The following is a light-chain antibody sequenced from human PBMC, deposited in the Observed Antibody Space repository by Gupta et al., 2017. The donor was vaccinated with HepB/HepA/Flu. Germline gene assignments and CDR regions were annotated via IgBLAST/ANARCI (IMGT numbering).Light chain of an antibody. CDR3: NSRDSRSNPV. Sequence: SSELTQEPAVSVALGQTVRITCQGDSLRSYYASWYQQKPGQAPVLVLYGKNNRPSGIPDRFSGSSSGNTASLTITGAQAGDEADYYCNSRDSRSNPVFGGGTKLTVL. J-gene: IGLJ2*01. CDR2: GKN. CDR1: SLRSYY. V-gene: IGLV3-19*01.